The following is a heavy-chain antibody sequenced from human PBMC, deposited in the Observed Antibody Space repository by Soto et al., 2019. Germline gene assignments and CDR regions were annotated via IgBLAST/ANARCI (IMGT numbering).Heavy chain of an antibody. CDR2: ISKSGTTT. CDR3: SIDPDETPGPGLAY. D-gene: IGHD2-15*01. V-gene: IGHV3-11*01. CDR1: GFTFSDNY. Sequence: GGSLRLSCEASGFTFSDNYMNWIRQAPGKGLEWVSYISKSGTTTYYADSVKGRFTISRDNAKNSLYLQMNNLRADDAAVYYCSIDPDETPGPGLAYRGQGSLVPVSS. J-gene: IGHJ4*02.